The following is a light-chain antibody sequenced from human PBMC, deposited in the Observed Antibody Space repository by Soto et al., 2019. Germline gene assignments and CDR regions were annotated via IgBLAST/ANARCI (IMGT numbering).Light chain of an antibody. CDR2: TAS. Sequence: DIQMTQSPSTLSASVGDRVTITCRASQSISSWLAWYQQKPGKAPKLLIYTASSLESGVPSRFSGSGSGKEFTLTISSLQPDDFATYYCQEYNSHSRYTFGQGTKLEIK. J-gene: IGKJ2*01. V-gene: IGKV1-5*03. CDR3: QEYNSHSRYT. CDR1: QSISSW.